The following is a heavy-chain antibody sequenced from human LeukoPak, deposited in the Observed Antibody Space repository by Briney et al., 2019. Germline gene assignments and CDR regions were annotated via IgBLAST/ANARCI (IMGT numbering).Heavy chain of an antibody. V-gene: IGHV3-21*01. J-gene: IGHJ4*02. CDR3: ARDRSGSYYHPFDY. D-gene: IGHD1-26*01. CDR2: ISGSSSYI. CDR1: GFTFSSYS. Sequence: PGGSLRLSCAASGFTFSSYSMNWVRQAPGKGLEWVSSISGSSSYINYADSVKGRFTISRDNAKNTLYLQMNSLRAEDTAVYYCARDRSGSYYHPFDYWGQGTLVTVSS.